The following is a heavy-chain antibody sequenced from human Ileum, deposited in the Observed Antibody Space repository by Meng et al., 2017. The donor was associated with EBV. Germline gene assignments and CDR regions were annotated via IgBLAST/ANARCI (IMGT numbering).Heavy chain of an antibody. J-gene: IGHJ4*02. CDR1: GLTFSSYW. D-gene: IGHD5-24*01. CDR2: INSDGSST. CDR3: ARDHLRGRGGYNELDD. V-gene: IGHV3-74*01. Sequence: QLVEAGGGLVRPGGSLRLSWAVSGLTFSSYWMNWVRQAPGKGLVWVSRINSDGSSTSYADSVKGRFTISRDNAKNTLYLQMNSLRPEDTAVYYCARDHLRGRGGYNELDDWGQGTLVTVSS.